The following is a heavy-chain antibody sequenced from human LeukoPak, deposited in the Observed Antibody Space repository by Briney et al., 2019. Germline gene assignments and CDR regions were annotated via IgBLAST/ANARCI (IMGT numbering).Heavy chain of an antibody. CDR3: ARVSGYSGFDY. CDR1: GGSIISFY. CDR2: IYSSGST. D-gene: IGHD5-12*01. V-gene: IGHV4-4*07. Sequence: SETLSLTCTVSGGSIISFYWTWIRQPAGKGLEWIGRIYSSGSTNYNPSLKSRVTMSVDTSKNQFSLKLSSVTAADTAVYYCARVSGYSGFDYCGQGTLVTVSS. J-gene: IGHJ4*02.